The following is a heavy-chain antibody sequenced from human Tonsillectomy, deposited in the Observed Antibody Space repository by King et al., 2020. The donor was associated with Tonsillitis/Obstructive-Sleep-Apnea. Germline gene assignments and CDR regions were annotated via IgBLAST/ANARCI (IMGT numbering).Heavy chain of an antibody. D-gene: IGHD4-17*01. Sequence: VQLVESGAEVKKPGASVKVSCKASGYTFTTYFIHWVRQAPGQGLEWMGFINPAGGITAYPPKFQGRVTMTRDTSTSTVYMELSSLTSEDTAVYYCARDGYGDYSVWDWGQGTLVTVSS. CDR1: GYTFTTYF. V-gene: IGHV1-46*01. CDR3: ARDGYGDYSVWD. J-gene: IGHJ4*02. CDR2: INPAGGIT.